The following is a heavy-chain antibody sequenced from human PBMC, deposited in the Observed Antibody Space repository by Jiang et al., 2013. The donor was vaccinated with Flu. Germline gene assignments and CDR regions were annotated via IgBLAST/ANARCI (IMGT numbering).Heavy chain of an antibody. D-gene: IGHD3-22*01. CDR3: AKVGPDYYDSSGYSYFDY. V-gene: IGHV3-30*18. CDR1: GFTFSSYG. Sequence: AASGFTFSSYGMHWVRQAPGKGLEWVAVISYDGSNKYYADSVKGRFTISKDNSKNTLYLQMNSLRAEDTAVYYCAKVGPDYYDSSGYSYFDYWGQGTLVTVSS. CDR2: ISYDGSNK. J-gene: IGHJ4*02.